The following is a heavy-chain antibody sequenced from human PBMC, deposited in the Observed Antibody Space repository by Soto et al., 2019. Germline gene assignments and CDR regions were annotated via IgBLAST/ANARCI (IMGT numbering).Heavy chain of an antibody. CDR1: GGAFRGYY. Sequence: SETLSLTCAVYGGAFRGYYWSWIRQPPGKGLEWLGEINDSGSTNYNPSLKSRITISLDTSKKEISLRLSSVTAADTAVYYCARERGRYCSGESCYPFGPWGQGALGTVS. V-gene: IGHV4-34*01. J-gene: IGHJ5*02. CDR3: ARERGRYCSGESCYPFGP. CDR2: INDSGST. D-gene: IGHD2-15*01.